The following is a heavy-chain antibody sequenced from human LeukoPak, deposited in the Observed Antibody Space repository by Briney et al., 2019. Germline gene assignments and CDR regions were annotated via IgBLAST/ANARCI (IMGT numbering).Heavy chain of an antibody. V-gene: IGHV3-23*01. Sequence: GSLRPSCAASGFTFSSYAMSWVRQAPGKGLEWVSAISGSGGSTYYADSVKGRFTISRDNSKNTLYLQMNSLRAEDTAVYYCAKDRYYDFWSGYFLCYFDYWGQGTLVTVSS. J-gene: IGHJ4*02. CDR2: ISGSGGST. D-gene: IGHD3-3*01. CDR1: GFTFSSYA. CDR3: AKDRYYDFWSGYFLCYFDY.